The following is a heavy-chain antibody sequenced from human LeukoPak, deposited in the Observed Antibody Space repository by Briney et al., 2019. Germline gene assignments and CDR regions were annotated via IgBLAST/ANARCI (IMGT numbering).Heavy chain of an antibody. CDR3: TRDLGIAVADVFDY. D-gene: IGHD6-19*01. J-gene: IGHJ4*02. V-gene: IGHV3-74*01. CDR1: GFTFSSYL. Sequence: GGSLRLSCIASGFTFSSYLMHWVRQAPGKGLVWVSRINSDGSSTTYADSVRGRFTISRDNAKSRLYLQMNSLRAEDTAVYYCTRDLGIAVADVFDYWGQGTLVIVSS. CDR2: INSDGSST.